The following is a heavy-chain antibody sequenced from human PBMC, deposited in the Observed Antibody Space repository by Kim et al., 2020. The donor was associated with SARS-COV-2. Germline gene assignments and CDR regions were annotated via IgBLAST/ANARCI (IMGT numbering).Heavy chain of an antibody. J-gene: IGHJ4*02. Sequence: SETLSLTCTVSGGSISSYYWSWIRQPPGKGLEWIGYIYYSGSTNYNPSLKSRVTISVDTSKNQFSLKLSSVTAADTAVYYCARSRGGLFTPRGPYYFDYWGQGTLVTVSS. CDR2: IYYSGST. CDR1: GGSISSYY. V-gene: IGHV4-59*01. CDR3: ARSRGGLFTPRGPYYFDY. D-gene: IGHD3-10*01.